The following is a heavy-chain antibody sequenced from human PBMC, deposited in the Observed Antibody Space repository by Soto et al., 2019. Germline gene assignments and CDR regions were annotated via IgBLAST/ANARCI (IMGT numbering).Heavy chain of an antibody. J-gene: IGHJ6*02. CDR1: GFTFSSYW. CDR2: INSDGSST. D-gene: IGHD5-18*01. V-gene: IGHV3-74*01. CDR3: AAGYSYGSSYYYGMDV. Sequence: GGSLRLSCAASGFTFSSYWMHWVRQAPGKGLVWVSRINSDGSSTSYADSVKGRFTISRDNAKNTLYLQMNSLRAEDTAVYYCAAGYSYGSSYYYGMDVWGQGTTVTVSS.